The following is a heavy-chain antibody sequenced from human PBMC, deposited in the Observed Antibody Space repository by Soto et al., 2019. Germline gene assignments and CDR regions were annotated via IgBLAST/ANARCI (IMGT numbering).Heavy chain of an antibody. CDR1: GVSVSSGSFY. V-gene: IGHV4-61*01. Sequence: QAQLQESGPGLVKPSETLSLTCTVSGVSVSSGSFYWAWIRQPPGKGLEWIGFGSYSGTTNYKPSLKSRVTISVDTSRSQISLKVSSLTAADTAVYYCARGATVTQYDYWGQGTLVIVSS. D-gene: IGHD4-17*01. J-gene: IGHJ4*02. CDR3: ARGATVTQYDY. CDR2: GSYSGTT.